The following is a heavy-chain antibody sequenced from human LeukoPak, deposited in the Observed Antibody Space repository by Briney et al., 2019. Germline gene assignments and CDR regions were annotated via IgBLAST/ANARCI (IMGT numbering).Heavy chain of an antibody. CDR1: GGSTSNTSYY. J-gene: IGHJ5*02. CDR2: IYYSGST. Sequence: PSETLSLTCTVSGGSTSNTSYYWGWIRQPPGKGLEWIGSIYYSGSTYYNPSLKSRVTISVDTSKNQCSRKLSSVTAADTAVYYCASHSSYVSPFRSWGRGRLVTVS. CDR3: ASHSSYVSPFRS. V-gene: IGHV4-39*01. D-gene: IGHD3-10*02.